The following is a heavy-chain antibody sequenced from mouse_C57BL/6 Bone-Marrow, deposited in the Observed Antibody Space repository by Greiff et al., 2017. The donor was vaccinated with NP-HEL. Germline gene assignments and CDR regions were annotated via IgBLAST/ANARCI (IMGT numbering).Heavy chain of an antibody. Sequence: QVQLQQSGAELARPGASVKLSCKASGYTFTSYGISWVKQRTGQGLEWIGEIYPRSGNTYYNVKFKGKATLTADKSSSTAYMELRSLTSEDSAVYFCARGYGSTHYWGQGTTLTVSS. D-gene: IGHD1-1*01. CDR2: IYPRSGNT. J-gene: IGHJ2*01. CDR3: ARGYGSTHY. V-gene: IGHV1-81*01. CDR1: GYTFTSYG.